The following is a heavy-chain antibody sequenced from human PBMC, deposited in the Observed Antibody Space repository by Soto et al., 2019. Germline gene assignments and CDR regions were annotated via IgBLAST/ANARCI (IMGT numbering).Heavy chain of an antibody. CDR2: ISYDGSNK. CDR1: GFTFSSYA. D-gene: IGHD2-15*01. V-gene: IGHV3-30-3*01. CDR3: ARVVVVAATSAFDI. J-gene: IGHJ3*02. Sequence: GGSLRLSCAASGFTFSSYAMHWVRQAPGKGLEWVAVISYDGSNKYYADSVKGRFTISRDNSKNTLYLQMNSLRAEDTAVYYCARVVVVAATSAFDIWGQGTMVTVSS.